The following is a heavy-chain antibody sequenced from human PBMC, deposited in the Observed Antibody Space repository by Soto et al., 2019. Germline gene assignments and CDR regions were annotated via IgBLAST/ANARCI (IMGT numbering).Heavy chain of an antibody. CDR1: GGTFSSYA. J-gene: IGHJ4*02. CDR2: IIPIFGTA. Sequence: RASVKVSCKASGGTFSSYAISWVRQAPGQGLEWMGGIIPIFGTANYAQKFQGRVTITADESTSTAYMELSSLRSEDTAVYYCARDSKEEYSSSSAGWYFDYWGQGTLVTVSS. V-gene: IGHV1-69*13. D-gene: IGHD6-6*01. CDR3: ARDSKEEYSSSSAGWYFDY.